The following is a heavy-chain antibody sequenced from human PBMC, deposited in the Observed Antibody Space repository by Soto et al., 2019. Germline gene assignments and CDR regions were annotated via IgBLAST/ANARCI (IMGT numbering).Heavy chain of an antibody. Sequence: ASERVYCKASGYTITSSDISWVRQAPGQGLEWMGWISAYNGNTNYAQKLQGRVTMTTDTSTSTAYMELRSLLSDAAAVYYCARDNDYGDYVDFYWG. V-gene: IGHV1-18*01. CDR3: ARDNDYGDYVDFY. D-gene: IGHD4-17*01. CDR2: ISAYNGNT. J-gene: IGHJ4*01. CDR1: GYTITSSD.